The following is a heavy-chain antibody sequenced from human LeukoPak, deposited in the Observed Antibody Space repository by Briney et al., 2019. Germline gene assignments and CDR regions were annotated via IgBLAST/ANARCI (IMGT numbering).Heavy chain of an antibody. Sequence: SETLSLTCTVSGGSIRSQYWSWIRQPAGRGLEWLGRIYASGSTNYSPSLKSRVTMSLDTSKNQFSLKLFSVTAADTAVYFCARDVSSWPFFDSWGQGTQVTVS. V-gene: IGHV4-4*07. CDR2: IYASGST. J-gene: IGHJ4*02. D-gene: IGHD6-13*01. CDR3: ARDVSSWPFFDS. CDR1: GGSIRSQY.